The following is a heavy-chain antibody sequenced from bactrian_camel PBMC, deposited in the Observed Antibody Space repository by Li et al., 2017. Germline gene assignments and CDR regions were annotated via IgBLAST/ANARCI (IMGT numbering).Heavy chain of an antibody. D-gene: IGHD3*01. CDR2: IYSRGDGTT. Sequence: VQLVESGGGSVQAGESLRLSCAASGFTFRSSYMSWVRQAPEKGLEWVSSIYSRGDGTTYYADSVKGRFTISADNAKNTLYLQMNSLKIEDSAVYYCAAGVGYILGSNYWGQGTQVTVS. CDR3: AAGVGYILGSNY. CDR1: GFTFRSSY. J-gene: IGHJ4*01. V-gene: IGHV3S40*01.